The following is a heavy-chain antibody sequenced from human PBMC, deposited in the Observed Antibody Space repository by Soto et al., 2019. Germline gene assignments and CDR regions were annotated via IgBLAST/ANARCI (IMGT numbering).Heavy chain of an antibody. D-gene: IGHD6-6*01. CDR2: IYVGGGT. CDR3: AVYAARHWFGP. J-gene: IGHJ5*02. V-gene: IGHV3-66*01. CDR1: GLAVSTDY. Sequence: EVHLVESGGDLVQPGGSLRLSCAASGLAVSTDYMTCVRQAPGKGLEWVSLIYVGGGTYYADSVKGRFTISRDNSNSTLYLQMNSLRAEDTAVYYCAVYAARHWFGPWGQGTLVTVSS.